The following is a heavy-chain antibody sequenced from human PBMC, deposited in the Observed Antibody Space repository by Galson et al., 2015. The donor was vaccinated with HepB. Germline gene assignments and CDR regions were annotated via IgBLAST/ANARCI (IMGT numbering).Heavy chain of an antibody. CDR3: ARHSDFWSGYYPRYYFDY. CDR2: IYPGDSDT. CDR1: GYSFTSYW. V-gene: IGHV5-51*01. Sequence: QSGAEVTKPGESLKVSCKGSGYSFTSYWIGWVRQMPGKGLEWMGIIYPGDSDTRYSPSFQGQVTISADKSISTAYLQWSSLKASDTAMYYCARHSDFWSGYYPRYYFDYWGQGTLVTVSS. D-gene: IGHD3-3*01. J-gene: IGHJ4*02.